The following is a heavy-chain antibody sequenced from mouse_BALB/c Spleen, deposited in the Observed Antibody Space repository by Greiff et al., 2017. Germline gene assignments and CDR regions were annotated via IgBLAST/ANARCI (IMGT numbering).Heavy chain of an antibody. Sequence: VQLKESGPGLVAPSQSLSITCTVSGFSLTSYGVHWVRQPPGKGLEWLGVIWAGGSTNYNSALMSRLSISKDNSKSQVFLKMNSLQTDDTAMYYCARSTMITLYAMDYWGQGTSVTVSS. J-gene: IGHJ4*01. CDR1: GFSLTSYG. V-gene: IGHV2-9*02. CDR3: ARSTMITLYAMDY. CDR2: IWAGGST. D-gene: IGHD2-4*01.